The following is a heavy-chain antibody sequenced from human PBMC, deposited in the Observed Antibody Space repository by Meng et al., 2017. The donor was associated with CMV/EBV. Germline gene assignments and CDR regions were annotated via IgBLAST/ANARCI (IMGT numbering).Heavy chain of an antibody. J-gene: IGHJ4*02. CDR2: IYTSGST. D-gene: IGHD4-17*01. CDR3: ARGPEVDYGDYVGLDY. V-gene: IGHV4-4*07. CDR1: GGSISSYY. Sequence: VHLQDSAPGLVKPSETLSLTCTGAGGSISSYYWSWIRQPAGKGLEWIGRIYTSGSTNYNPSLKSRVTMSVDTSKNQFSLKLSSVTAADTAVYYCARGPEVDYGDYVGLDYWGQGTLVTVSS.